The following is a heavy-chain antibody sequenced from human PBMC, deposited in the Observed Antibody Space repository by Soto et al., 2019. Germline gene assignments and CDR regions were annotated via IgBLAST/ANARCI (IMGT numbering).Heavy chain of an antibody. J-gene: IGHJ4*02. Sequence: GGSLRLSCAVSGFTSGYYGMHWVRQAPGKGLEWVSGIIWIPGNTGYADSVRGRFTISRDIAKRSLYLQMNSLRLDDTALYYCVKDLVPGGADFWGQGIQVTVSS. CDR3: VKDLVPGGADF. CDR2: IIWIPGNT. V-gene: IGHV3-9*02. CDR1: GFTSGYYG. D-gene: IGHD3-16*01.